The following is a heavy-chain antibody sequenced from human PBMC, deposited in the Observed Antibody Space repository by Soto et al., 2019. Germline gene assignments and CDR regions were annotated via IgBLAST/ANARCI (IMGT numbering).Heavy chain of an antibody. CDR1: GGTFSSYA. CDR2: IIPIFGTA. V-gene: IGHV1-69*01. Sequence: QVQLVQSGAEVKKPGSSVKVSCKASGGTFSSYAISWVRQAPGQGLEWMGGIIPIFGTANYAQKFQGRVTITADESTSIAYMELSSLRSEDTAVYYCARDRGGYSGYDRSMYNWFDPWGQGTLVTVSS. J-gene: IGHJ5*02. D-gene: IGHD5-12*01. CDR3: ARDRGGYSGYDRSMYNWFDP.